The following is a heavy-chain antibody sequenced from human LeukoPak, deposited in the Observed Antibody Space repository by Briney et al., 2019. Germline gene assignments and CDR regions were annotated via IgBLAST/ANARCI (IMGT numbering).Heavy chain of an antibody. V-gene: IGHV3-30-3*01. CDR1: GFTFRIYA. CDR3: ARAASNSWHLFDL. CDR2: ISYDGSNK. D-gene: IGHD2-2*01. Sequence: AKSLTLSCAASGFTFRIYAMHWIRRAPGKGLEWMAIISYDGSNKYYAGSVKGRFTISRHKSKNTLYREMNSLRAEDTAVYYCARAASNSWHLFDLWGQGTMVTVSS. J-gene: IGHJ3*01.